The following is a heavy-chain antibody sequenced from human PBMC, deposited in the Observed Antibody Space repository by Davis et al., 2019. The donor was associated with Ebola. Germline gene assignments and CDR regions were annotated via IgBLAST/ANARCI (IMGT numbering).Heavy chain of an antibody. J-gene: IGHJ4*02. D-gene: IGHD4-17*01. CDR2: ITSSSSTI. V-gene: IGHV3-48*02. Sequence: GESLKISCAASGFSFSRSSMNWVRQAPGKGLEWLSYITSSSSTIYYAESVKGRFTISRDNGKNSLYLQMNSLRDEDTAVYYCAREYGDYFDYWGQGILVTVSS. CDR1: GFSFSRSS. CDR3: AREYGDYFDY.